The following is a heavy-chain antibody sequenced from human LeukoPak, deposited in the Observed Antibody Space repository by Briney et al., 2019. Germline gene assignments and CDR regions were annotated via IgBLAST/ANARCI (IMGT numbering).Heavy chain of an antibody. CDR2: INPNSGGT. Sequence: GASVKVSCKASGYTFTGYYMHWVRQAPGQGLEWMGWINPNSGGTNYAQKFQGRVTMTRDTSISTAYMELSRLRSDDTAVYYCATSPYCGGDCYLDWFDPWGQGTLVTVSS. V-gene: IGHV1-2*02. CDR1: GYTFTGYY. CDR3: ATSPYCGGDCYLDWFDP. D-gene: IGHD2-21*01. J-gene: IGHJ5*02.